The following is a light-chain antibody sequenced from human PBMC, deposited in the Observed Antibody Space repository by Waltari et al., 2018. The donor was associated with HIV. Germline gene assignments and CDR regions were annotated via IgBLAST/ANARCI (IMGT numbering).Light chain of an antibody. CDR3: CSYAGSSTSYVV. J-gene: IGLJ2*01. CDR2: EVS. V-gene: IGLV2-23*02. CDR1: GSAVGSYKL. Sequence: QSALTQPASVSGPPGQSLTISCTGTGSAVGSYKLISWYKQHPGQAPKLMIYEVSKRPSGVSNRFSGSKSGNTASLTISGLQAEDEADYYCCSYAGSSTSYVVFGGGTKLTVL.